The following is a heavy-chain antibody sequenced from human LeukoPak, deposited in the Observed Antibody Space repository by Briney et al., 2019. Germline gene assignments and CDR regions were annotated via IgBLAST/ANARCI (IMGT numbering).Heavy chain of an antibody. D-gene: IGHD3-22*01. CDR1: GISLSNYG. J-gene: IGHJ4*02. Sequence: PGGSLRLSCVVSGISLSNYGLNWVRQAPGKGLEWVAGISDSGGRTKYADSVKGRFTISRDNLKSTLYLQMNSLRAEYTAVYFCAKRGVVIRVILGGFHKEAYYFVSWGEGALVTVSS. CDR3: AKRGVVIRVILGGFHKEAYYFVS. V-gene: IGHV3-23*01. CDR2: ISDSGGRT.